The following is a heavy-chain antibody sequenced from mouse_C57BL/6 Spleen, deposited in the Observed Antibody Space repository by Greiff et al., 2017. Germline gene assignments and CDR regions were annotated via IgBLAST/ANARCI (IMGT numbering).Heavy chain of an antibody. D-gene: IGHD3-2*02. CDR3: ARELRLIYYYAMDY. Sequence: QVQLQQPGAELVKPGASVKLSCKASGYTFTSYWMQWVKQRPGQGLEWIGEIDPSDSYTNYNQKFKGKATLTVDTSSSTAYMQLSSLTSEDSAVYYCARELRLIYYYAMDYWGQGTSVTVSS. V-gene: IGHV1-50*01. CDR2: IDPSDSYT. J-gene: IGHJ4*01. CDR1: GYTFTSYW.